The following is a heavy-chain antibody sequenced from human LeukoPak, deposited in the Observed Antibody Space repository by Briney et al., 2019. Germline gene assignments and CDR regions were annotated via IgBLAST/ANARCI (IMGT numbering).Heavy chain of an antibody. CDR2: IRYDGSNE. J-gene: IGHJ4*02. Sequence: GGSLRLSCAASGFTFSSYGMHWVRQAPGKGLEWVAFIRYDGSNEYYADSVKGRFTISRDKSKNTLYLQMNSLRAEDTAVYYCAKDLSGNYGAIDYWGQGTLVTVSS. CDR3: AKDLSGNYGAIDY. CDR1: GFTFSSYG. V-gene: IGHV3-30*02. D-gene: IGHD1-26*01.